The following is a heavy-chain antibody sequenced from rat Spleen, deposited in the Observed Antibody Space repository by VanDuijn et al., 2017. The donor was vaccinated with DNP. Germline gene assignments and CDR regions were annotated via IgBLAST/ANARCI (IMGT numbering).Heavy chain of an antibody. CDR1: GFTFSDHN. J-gene: IGHJ3*01. CDR3: ATSGYGYDGYPFAY. Sequence: EVQLVESGGGLVQSGRSLKLSCAASGFTFSDHNMAWVRQAPKKGLEWVATITYDGSRTYYRDSVKGRFTISRDNAKNTLFLQMDSLRSEDTATYYCATSGYGYDGYPFAYWGQGTLVTVSS. V-gene: IGHV5S10*01. CDR2: ITYDGSRT. D-gene: IGHD1-12*03.